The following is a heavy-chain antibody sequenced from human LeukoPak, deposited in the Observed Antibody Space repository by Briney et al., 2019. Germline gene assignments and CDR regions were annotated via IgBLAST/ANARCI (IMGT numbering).Heavy chain of an antibody. Sequence: PSETLSLTCAVSGGSVSSTNWWTWFRQPPGKGLEWIGEVHLDGRTNYNPSLTGRLAMSVDLYENHISLKLTSVTAADTAVYYCAREGGFYRPLDYSGQGTLVTVSS. CDR1: GGSVSSTNW. V-gene: IGHV4-4*02. CDR2: VHLDGRT. CDR3: AREGGFYRPLDY. J-gene: IGHJ4*02. D-gene: IGHD3-3*01.